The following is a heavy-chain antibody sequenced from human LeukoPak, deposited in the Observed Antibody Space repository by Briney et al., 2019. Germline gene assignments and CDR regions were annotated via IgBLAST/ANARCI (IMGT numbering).Heavy chain of an antibody. CDR1: GGSISSHY. J-gene: IGHJ4*02. CDR2: IYYSGST. D-gene: IGHD5-18*01. Sequence: SETLSLTCTVSGGSISSHYWSWIRQPPGKGLEWIGYIYYSGSTNYNPSLKSRVTISVDTSKNQFSLKLSSVTAADTAVYYCARRMEGDSYGYVYWGQGTLVTVSS. V-gene: IGHV4-59*08. CDR3: ARRMEGDSYGYVY.